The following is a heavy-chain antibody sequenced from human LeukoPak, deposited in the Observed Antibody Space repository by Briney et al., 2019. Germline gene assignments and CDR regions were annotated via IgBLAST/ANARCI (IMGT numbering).Heavy chain of an antibody. D-gene: IGHD3-3*01. J-gene: IGHJ3*02. CDR2: FDPEDGET. CDR1: GYTLTELS. Sequence: GASVKVSCKVSGYTLTELSMHWVRQAPGKGLEWMGGFDPEDGETIYAQKFQGRVTMTEDTSTDTAYMELSSLRSEDTAVYYCARSITGHPNDAFDIWGQGTMVIVSS. CDR3: ARSITGHPNDAFDI. V-gene: IGHV1-24*01.